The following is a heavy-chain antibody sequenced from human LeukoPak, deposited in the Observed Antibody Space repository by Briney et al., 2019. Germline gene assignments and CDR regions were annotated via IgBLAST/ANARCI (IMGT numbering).Heavy chain of an antibody. Sequence: GGSLRLSCAASGFTFDDYAMHWVRQAPGKGLEWVSGISWNSGSIGYADSVKGRFTISRDNAKNSLYLQMNSLRAEDMALYYCAKDRSIAAAGTGFDYWGQGTLVTVSS. CDR1: GFTFDDYA. D-gene: IGHD6-13*01. CDR3: AKDRSIAAAGTGFDY. J-gene: IGHJ4*02. CDR2: ISWNSGSI. V-gene: IGHV3-9*03.